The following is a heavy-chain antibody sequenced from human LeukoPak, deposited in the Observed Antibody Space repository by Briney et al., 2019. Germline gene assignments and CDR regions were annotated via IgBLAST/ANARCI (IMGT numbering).Heavy chain of an antibody. CDR1: GFTFSSYG. CDR2: ISSSGGST. CDR3: AKRSSPGSGGYINWFDP. V-gene: IGHV3-23*01. D-gene: IGHD3-10*01. Sequence: GGTLRLSCAASGFTFSSYGMTWVRQAPGKGLEWVSTISSSGGSTYYADSVQGRFTISRDNSKKTLYLQMNTLRAEDTAVYHCAKRSSPGSGGYINWFDPWGQGTLVTVSS. J-gene: IGHJ5*02.